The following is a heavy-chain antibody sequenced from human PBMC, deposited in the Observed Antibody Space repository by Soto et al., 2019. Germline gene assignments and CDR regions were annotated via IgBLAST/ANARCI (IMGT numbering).Heavy chain of an antibody. J-gene: IGHJ5*02. Sequence: SVKVSCKASGYTFTNYGISWVRQAPGQGLEWMGWINTYNGNTNHAQKLQGKVTMTTDTSTSTAYMELRSLRSDDTAVYYCARGVGSGTYYNQYNWFDPWGQGTLVTVSS. CDR1: GYTFTNYG. CDR2: INTYNGNT. D-gene: IGHD3-10*01. CDR3: ARGVGSGTYYNQYNWFDP. V-gene: IGHV1-18*01.